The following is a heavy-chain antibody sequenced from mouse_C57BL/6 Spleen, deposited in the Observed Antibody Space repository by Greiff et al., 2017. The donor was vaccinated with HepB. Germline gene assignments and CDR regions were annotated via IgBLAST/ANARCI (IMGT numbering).Heavy chain of an antibody. D-gene: IGHD3-3*01. J-gene: IGHJ4*01. CDR1: GYTFTSYW. Sequence: QVQLQQPGAELVRPGYSVKLSCKASGYTFTSYWMDWVKQRPGQGLEWIGNIYPSDSETHYNQKFKDKATLTVDKSSSTAYMQLSSLTSEDSAVYYCARGDSLYYAMDYWGQGTSVTVSS. CDR3: ARGDSLYYAMDY. V-gene: IGHV1-61*01. CDR2: IYPSDSET.